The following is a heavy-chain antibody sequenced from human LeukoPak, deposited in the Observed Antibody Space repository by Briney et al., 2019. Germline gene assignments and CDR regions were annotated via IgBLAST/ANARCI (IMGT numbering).Heavy chain of an antibody. D-gene: IGHD3-22*01. CDR3: AKVRYDSSGYQSPYFDY. J-gene: IGHJ4*02. CDR2: IKGDGIST. CDR1: GFYFSSNW. Sequence: GGSLRLSCAASGFYFSSNWMHWVRHAPGQGLVWVSRIKGDGISTNYADPVKGRFTISRDIAKNALYLQMNSLRAEDTAIYYCAKVRYDSSGYQSPYFDYWGQGTLVTVSS. V-gene: IGHV3-74*01.